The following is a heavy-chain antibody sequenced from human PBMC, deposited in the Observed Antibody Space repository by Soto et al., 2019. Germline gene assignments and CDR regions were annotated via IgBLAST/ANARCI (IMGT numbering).Heavy chain of an antibody. Sequence: EVQLLESGGGLVQPGGSLRLSCAASGFTFNSYAMSWVRQAPGKGLEWVSGISDSGGRIYYADSVKGRFTISRDNSKNTLYLQMNSLRAEDTAVYYCARDLGYCSTTSCPQIFDYWGQGTLVPVSS. J-gene: IGHJ4*02. V-gene: IGHV3-23*01. CDR2: ISDSGGRI. D-gene: IGHD2-2*01. CDR3: ARDLGYCSTTSCPQIFDY. CDR1: GFTFNSYA.